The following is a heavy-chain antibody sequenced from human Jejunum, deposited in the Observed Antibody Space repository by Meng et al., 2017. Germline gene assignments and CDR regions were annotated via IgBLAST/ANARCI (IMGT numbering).Heavy chain of an antibody. CDR1: AGTFSSYA. V-gene: IGHV1-69*01. D-gene: IGHD4-17*01. CDR2: IIPIFGTA. Sequence: GLLVQFGPEVKKPGSSVKVSGKASAGTFSSYAINWVRQAPGQGLEWMGGIIPIFGTANYAQKFQGRVTITADESTSTAYMELSSLRSEDTAVYYCARASEGSPTVTLIDYWGQGTLVTVSS. J-gene: IGHJ4*02. CDR3: ARASEGSPTVTLIDY.